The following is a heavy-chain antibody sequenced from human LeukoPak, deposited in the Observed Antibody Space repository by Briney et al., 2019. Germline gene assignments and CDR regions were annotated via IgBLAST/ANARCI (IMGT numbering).Heavy chain of an antibody. D-gene: IGHD3-3*01. V-gene: IGHV1-2*06. CDR2: INPNSGGT. J-gene: IGHJ5*02. Sequence: GASVKVSCKASGYTFTGYYMHWVRQAPGQGLEWMGRINPNSGGTNYAQKFQGRVTITADESTSTAYMELSSLRSEDTAVYYCAIMGDFWSGHRHNWFDPWGQGTLVTVSS. CDR3: AIMGDFWSGHRHNWFDP. CDR1: GYTFTGYY.